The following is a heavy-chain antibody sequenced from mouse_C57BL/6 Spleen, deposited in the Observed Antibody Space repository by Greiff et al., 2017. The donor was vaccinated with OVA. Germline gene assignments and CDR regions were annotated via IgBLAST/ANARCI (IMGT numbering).Heavy chain of an antibody. J-gene: IGHJ3*01. CDR3: ARCGGYDEALFAY. D-gene: IGHD2-2*01. V-gene: IGHV1-64*01. CDR2: IHPYSGST. Sequence: QVQLQQPGAELVKPGASVKLSCKASGYTFTSYWMHWVKQRPGQGLEWIGMIHPYSGSTNYNEKFKSKATLTVDKSSSTAYMQLSSLTSEDSAVYYCARCGGYDEALFAYWGQGTLVTVSA. CDR1: GYTFTSYW.